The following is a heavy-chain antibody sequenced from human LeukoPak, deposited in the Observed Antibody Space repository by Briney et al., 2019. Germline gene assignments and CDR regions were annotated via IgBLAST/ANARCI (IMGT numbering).Heavy chain of an antibody. D-gene: IGHD5-18*01. CDR1: GGSFNGYY. J-gene: IGHJ6*02. Sequence: SETLSLTCAVYGGSFNGYYWSWIRQPPGKGLEWIGEINHSGSTNYNPSLKSRVTISVDTSKNQFSLKLSSVTAADTAVYYCARGPGYSYGYYYYYGMDVWGQGTTVTVSS. V-gene: IGHV4-34*01. CDR2: INHSGST. CDR3: ARGPGYSYGYYYYYGMDV.